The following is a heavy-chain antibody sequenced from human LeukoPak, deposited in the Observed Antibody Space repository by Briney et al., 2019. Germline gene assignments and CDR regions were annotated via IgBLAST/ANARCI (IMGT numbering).Heavy chain of an antibody. CDR2: IYPTDSDT. D-gene: IGHD2-15*01. CDR1: GYSFTSYW. V-gene: IGHV5-51*01. CDR3: ARRGYCSGGDCFSAAFDI. Sequence: KTGESLKISCKGSGYSFTSYWIAWVRQMPGKGLEWMGIIYPTDSDTRYSPSFHGQVTMSADKSISTTYLQWSSLRASDTAMYYCARRGYCSGGDCFSAAFDIWGQGTMVTVSS. J-gene: IGHJ3*02.